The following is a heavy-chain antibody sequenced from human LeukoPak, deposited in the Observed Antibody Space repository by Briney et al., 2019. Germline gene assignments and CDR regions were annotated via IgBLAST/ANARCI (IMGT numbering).Heavy chain of an antibody. Sequence: SETLSLTCAVSGGSISSSNWWSWVRQPPGKGLEWIGEIYHSGSTNYNPSLKSRDTISVDKSKNQFSLKLSSVTAADTAVYYCARVFYDSSAIIDYWGQGTLVTVSS. CDR3: ARVFYDSSAIIDY. V-gene: IGHV4-4*02. D-gene: IGHD3-22*01. CDR1: GGSISSSNW. J-gene: IGHJ4*02. CDR2: IYHSGST.